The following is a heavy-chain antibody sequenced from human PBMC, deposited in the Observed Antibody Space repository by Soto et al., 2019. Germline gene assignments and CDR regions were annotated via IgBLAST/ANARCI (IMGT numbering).Heavy chain of an antibody. D-gene: IGHD2-21*02. CDR1: AYIFINYD. CDR3: ARGAGYCSGDSWHDYFYAMDV. Sequence: GASVKVSCNASAYIFINYDIHWLRHDPGQRLEWVGGINVGTDTTKYSQNFHGRVTITTDNTATTAYMEVSSLRSEDMAVYYCARGAGYCSGDSWHDYFYAMDVWGQGTTVTVSS. J-gene: IGHJ6*02. V-gene: IGHV1-3*01. CDR2: INVGTDTT.